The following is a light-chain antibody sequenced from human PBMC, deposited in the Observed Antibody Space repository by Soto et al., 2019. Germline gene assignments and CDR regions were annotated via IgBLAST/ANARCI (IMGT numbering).Light chain of an antibody. CDR3: QHYNSYSGA. V-gene: IGKV1-5*03. Sequence: DIQMTQSPSTLSGSVGDRVTITCRASQTISSWLAWYQHKPGKAPKLLIYKASTLKIGVPSRFSGSGSWKEFTRTVSSLQADDFATYYCQHYNSYSGAFGQGTKVE. CDR1: QTISSW. J-gene: IGKJ1*01. CDR2: KAS.